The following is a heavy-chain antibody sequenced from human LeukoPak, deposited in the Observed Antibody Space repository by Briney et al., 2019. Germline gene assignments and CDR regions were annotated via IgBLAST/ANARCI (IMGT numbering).Heavy chain of an antibody. CDR2: ISGSGGST. V-gene: IGHV3-23*01. CDR1: GFTFSSYA. D-gene: IGHD7-27*01. CDR3: AKGRANWDRYYFDC. Sequence: GGSLRLSCAASGFTFSSYAMSWVRQAPRKGLEWVSAISGSGGSTYYADSVKGRFTISRDNSKNTLYLQMNSLRAEDTAVYYCAKGRANWDRYYFDCWGQGTLVTVSS. J-gene: IGHJ4*02.